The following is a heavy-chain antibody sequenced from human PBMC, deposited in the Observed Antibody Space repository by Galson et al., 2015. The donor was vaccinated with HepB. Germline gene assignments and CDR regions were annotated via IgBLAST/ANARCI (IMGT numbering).Heavy chain of an antibody. J-gene: IGHJ4*02. CDR1: GFTFSNYA. D-gene: IGHD2-15*01. CDR2: ITIGGGST. CDR3: AKDQRRYCSGGSCYAFDY. V-gene: IGHV3-23*01. Sequence: SLRLSCAASGFTFSNYAMSWVRQAPGEGLEWVSSITIGGGSTLYADSVKGRFTISRDNSKNTLYLQMNSLRAEDTAVYYCAKDQRRYCSGGSCYAFDYWGQGTLVTVSS.